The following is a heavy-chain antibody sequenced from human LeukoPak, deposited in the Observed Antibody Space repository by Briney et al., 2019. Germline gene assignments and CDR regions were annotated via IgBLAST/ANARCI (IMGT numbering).Heavy chain of an antibody. V-gene: IGHV4-30-4*08. CDR2: IYYSGST. CDR1: GDSISSGDYY. J-gene: IGHJ5*02. CDR3: ASGRASYYDFWSGQNT. Sequence: SETLSLTCTVSGDSISSGDYYWSWIRQPPGKGLEWIGYIYYSGSTYYNPSLKSRVTISVDTSKNQFSLKLSSVTAADTAVYYCASGRASYYDFWSGQNTWGQGTLVTVSS. D-gene: IGHD3-3*01.